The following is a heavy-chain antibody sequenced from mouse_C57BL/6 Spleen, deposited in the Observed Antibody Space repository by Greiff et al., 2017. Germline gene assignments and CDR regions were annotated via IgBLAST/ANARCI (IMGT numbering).Heavy chain of an antibody. CDR2: INPGSGGT. CDR1: GYAFTNYL. CDR3: ARSGGYYDRAMDY. Sequence: QVQLQQSGAELVRPGTSVKVSCKASGYAFTNYLIEWVKQRPGQGLEWIGVINPGSGGTNYNEKFKGKATLTADKSSSTAYMQLSSLTSEDSAVYFCARSGGYYDRAMDYWGQGTSVTVSS. D-gene: IGHD2-3*01. V-gene: IGHV1-54*01. J-gene: IGHJ4*01.